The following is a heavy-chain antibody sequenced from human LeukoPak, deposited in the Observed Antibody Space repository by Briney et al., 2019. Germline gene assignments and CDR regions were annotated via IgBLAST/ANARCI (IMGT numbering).Heavy chain of an antibody. CDR1: GYSFTSYW. V-gene: IGHV5-51*01. D-gene: IGHD6-19*01. CDR3: ASSPAVAGDVGAFDI. J-gene: IGHJ3*02. CDR2: IYPGDSDT. Sequence: GESLKISCKGSGYSFTSYWIGWGRQMPGKGLEWMGIIYPGDSDTRYSPSFQGQVTISADKSISTAYLQWSSLKASDTAMYYCASSPAVAGDVGAFDIWGQGTMVSVSS.